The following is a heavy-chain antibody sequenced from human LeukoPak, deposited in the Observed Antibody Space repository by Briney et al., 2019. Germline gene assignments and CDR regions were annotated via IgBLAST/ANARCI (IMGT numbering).Heavy chain of an antibody. Sequence: PSETLSLTCTVSGGSISSYYWSWIRQSAGKGLEWIGRIYISGSTNYNPSLKSRVTMSVDTSKNQFSLKLTSVTAADTAVYYCAREVVDATPSRDYYYYMDVWGKGTKVTVSS. CDR3: AREVVDATPSRDYYYYMDV. D-gene: IGHD2-15*01. CDR2: IYISGST. J-gene: IGHJ6*03. V-gene: IGHV4-4*07. CDR1: GGSISSYY.